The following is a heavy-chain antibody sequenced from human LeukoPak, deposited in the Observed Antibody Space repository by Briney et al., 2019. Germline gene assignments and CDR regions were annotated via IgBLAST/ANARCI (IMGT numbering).Heavy chain of an antibody. Sequence: GRSLRLSCAASGFTFSSYGMHWVRRAPGKGLEWVAVIWYDGSNKYYAAAGKSRFTISRDNSKNTLYLQMNSLRAEDTAVYYCARDGYYEVGYYYYMDVWGKGTTVTVSS. CDR2: IWYDGSNK. J-gene: IGHJ6*03. D-gene: IGHD3-22*01. CDR3: ARDGYYEVGYYYYMDV. CDR1: GFTFSSYG. V-gene: IGHV3-33*01.